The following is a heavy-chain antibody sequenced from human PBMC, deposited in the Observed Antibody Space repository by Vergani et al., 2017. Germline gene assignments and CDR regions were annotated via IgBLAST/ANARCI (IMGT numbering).Heavy chain of an antibody. J-gene: IGHJ5*02. D-gene: IGHD5-12*01. CDR3: ARDRGGYDPDQNWFDP. CDR1: GFTFSSYS. V-gene: IGHV3-21*04. CDR2: ISSSGSTI. Sequence: EVQLVESGGGLVKPGGSLRLSCAASGFTFSSYSMNWVRQAPGKGLEWVSSISSSGSTIYYADSVKGRFTISRDNAKNSLYLQMNSLRAEDTAVYYCARDRGGYDPDQNWFDPWGQGTLVTVSS.